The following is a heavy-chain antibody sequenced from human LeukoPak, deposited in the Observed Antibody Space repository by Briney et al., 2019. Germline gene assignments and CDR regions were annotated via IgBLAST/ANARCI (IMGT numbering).Heavy chain of an antibody. CDR3: ARENGPYDFWSGYYYYGMDV. V-gene: IGHV3-48*01. J-gene: IGHJ6*02. Sequence: GGSLRLSCAASGFTFSSYSMNWVRQAPGKGPEWVSYISSSSSTIYYADSVKGRFTISRDNAKNSLYLQMNSLRAEDTAVYYCARENGPYDFWSGYYYYGMDVWGQGTTVTVSS. CDR2: ISSSSSTI. D-gene: IGHD3-3*01. CDR1: GFTFSSYS.